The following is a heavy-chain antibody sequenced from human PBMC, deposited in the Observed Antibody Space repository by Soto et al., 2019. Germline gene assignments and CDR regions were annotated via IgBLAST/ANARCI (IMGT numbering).Heavy chain of an antibody. CDR1: NGSISPNY. CDR3: ARLRPMTGTTDWFDP. CDR2: ISNSGST. J-gene: IGHJ5*02. Sequence: SETLSLTCTVSNGSISPNYWSWIRQPPGKGLEWIGYISNSGSTYYNPSLKSRVNIRVDTSKNHFSLILTSVTAADTAVYYCARLRPMTGTTDWFDPWGQGTLVTVSS. V-gene: IGHV4-59*08. D-gene: IGHD1-20*01.